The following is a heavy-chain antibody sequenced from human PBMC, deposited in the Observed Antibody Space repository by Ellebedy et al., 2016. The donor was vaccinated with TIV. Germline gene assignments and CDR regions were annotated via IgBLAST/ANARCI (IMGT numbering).Heavy chain of an antibody. CDR2: ISGSGGST. Sequence: GESLKISXAASGFTFSSYAMSWVRQAPGKGLEWVSAISGSGGSTYYADSVKGRFTISRDNSKNTLYLQMNSLRAEDTAVYYCAKEGYSSSWRYYFDYWGQGTLVTVSS. CDR3: AKEGYSSSWRYYFDY. J-gene: IGHJ4*02. D-gene: IGHD6-13*01. CDR1: GFTFSSYA. V-gene: IGHV3-23*01.